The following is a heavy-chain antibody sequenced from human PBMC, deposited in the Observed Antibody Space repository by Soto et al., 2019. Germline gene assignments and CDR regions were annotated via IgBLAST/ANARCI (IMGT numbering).Heavy chain of an antibody. CDR2: IYYSGST. CDR1: GGSISSYY. Sequence: SETLSLTCTVSGGSISSYYWSWIRQPPGKGLEWIGYIYYSGSTNYNPSLKSRVTISVDTSKNQFSLKLSSVTAADTAVYYCARDEGCCSSGEFPAFDIWAQGKMVTVSS. D-gene: IGHD3-10*01. CDR3: ARDEGCCSSGEFPAFDI. V-gene: IGHV4-59*01. J-gene: IGHJ3*02.